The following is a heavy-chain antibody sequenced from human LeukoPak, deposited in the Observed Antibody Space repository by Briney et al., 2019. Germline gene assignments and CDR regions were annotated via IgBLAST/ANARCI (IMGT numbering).Heavy chain of an antibody. Sequence: ASVKVSFKPSGYTFTSYGISWVRQAPGQGLEWMGWISAYNGNTNYAQKLQSRVTMTTDTSTSTAYMELRSLRSDDTAVYYCARAQSGYDRYYYFDYWGQGTLVTVSS. D-gene: IGHD5-12*01. CDR2: ISAYNGNT. CDR1: GYTFTSYG. CDR3: ARAQSGYDRYYYFDY. J-gene: IGHJ4*02. V-gene: IGHV1-18*01.